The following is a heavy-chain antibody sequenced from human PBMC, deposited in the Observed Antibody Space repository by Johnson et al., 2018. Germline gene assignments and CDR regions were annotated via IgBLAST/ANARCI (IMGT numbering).Heavy chain of an antibody. Sequence: QVQLQESGPGLVKPSQTLSLTCTVSRGSISSGTYFWSWIRQPAGKGLEWLGRIYKSGNTKYNPSLKSRVTISVDTSKNQFSLKLSSVTAADPAVYYCARDWAVDGGYGFFDIWGQGTMVTVSS. CDR3: ARDWAVDGGYGFFDI. CDR2: IYKSGNT. J-gene: IGHJ3*02. V-gene: IGHV4-61*02. CDR1: RGSISSGTYF. D-gene: IGHD6-19*01.